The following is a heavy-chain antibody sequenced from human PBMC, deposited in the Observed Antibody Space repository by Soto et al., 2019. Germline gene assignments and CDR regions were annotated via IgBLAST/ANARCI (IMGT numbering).Heavy chain of an antibody. Sequence: EVQLVESGGGLVQPGGSLRLSCAATGFTVSNNYMSWVRQAPGKGLEWVSVIYSGGSTYYADSVKGRFTISRDNSKNTLYLQMSSLRAEDSAVYYCATRSHLDHWGQGILVTVSS. V-gene: IGHV3-66*01. CDR2: IYSGGST. CDR1: GFTVSNNY. J-gene: IGHJ4*02. CDR3: ATRSHLDH.